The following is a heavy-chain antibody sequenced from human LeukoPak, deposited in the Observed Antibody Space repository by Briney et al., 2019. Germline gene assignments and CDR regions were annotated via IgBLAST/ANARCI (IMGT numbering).Heavy chain of an antibody. CDR2: IYYSGST. D-gene: IGHD3-22*01. Sequence: PSETLSLTCTVSGGSISSYYWSWIRQPPGKGLEWIGYIYYSGSTNYNPSLKSRVTISVDTSKNQFSLKPSSVTAADTAVYFCARDQIAWSYWGQGTLVTVSS. CDR1: GGSISSYY. J-gene: IGHJ4*02. V-gene: IGHV4-59*01. CDR3: ARDQIAWSY.